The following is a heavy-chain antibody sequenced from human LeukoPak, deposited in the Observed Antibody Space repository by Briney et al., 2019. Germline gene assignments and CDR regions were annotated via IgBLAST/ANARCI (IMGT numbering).Heavy chain of an antibody. CDR2: VNHSGSA. CDR1: AGSFSGYH. Sequence: SETLSLTCGVYAGSFSGYHWTWIRLRPGKGLEWIGDVNHSGSAHYNPSLKSRVTISVDTSNNQFSLNLHSVTAADTAVYYCARGFPSSSRWFDPWGQGTLVTVSS. D-gene: IGHD6-6*01. V-gene: IGHV4-34*01. CDR3: ARGFPSSSRWFDP. J-gene: IGHJ5*02.